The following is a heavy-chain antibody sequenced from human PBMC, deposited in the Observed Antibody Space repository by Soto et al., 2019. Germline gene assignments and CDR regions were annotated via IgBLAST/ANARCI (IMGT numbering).Heavy chain of an antibody. Sequence: QVQLVQSGAEVKKPGSSVKVSCKASGGTFSSYTISWVRQAPGQGLEWMGRIIPILGIANDAQKFQGRVTITAHKSTSTAYMELSSLRSEDTALYYCAETPYPEWFNCFDYWGQGTLVTVSS. CDR2: IIPILGIA. J-gene: IGHJ4*02. D-gene: IGHD3-3*01. CDR3: AETPYPEWFNCFDY. CDR1: GGTFSSYT. V-gene: IGHV1-69*02.